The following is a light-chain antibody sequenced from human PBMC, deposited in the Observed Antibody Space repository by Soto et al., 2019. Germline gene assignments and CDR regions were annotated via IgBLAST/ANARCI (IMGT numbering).Light chain of an antibody. V-gene: IGKV3-11*01. CDR3: QQRSNWLT. CDR1: QSVSTY. Sequence: EIVLTQSPATLSLSPGERATLSCRASQSVSTYFAWYQHKPGQAPRLLIYEASHSATGIPARFSGSGSATDFPLTSSSPEHEDVEVYYCQQRSNWLTFGGGTKVEIK. J-gene: IGKJ4*01. CDR2: EAS.